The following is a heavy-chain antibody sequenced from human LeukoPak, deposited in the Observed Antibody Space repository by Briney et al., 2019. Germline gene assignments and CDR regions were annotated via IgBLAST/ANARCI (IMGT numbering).Heavy chain of an antibody. Sequence: SETLSLTCTVSGGSISSYYWSWIRQPPGKGLEWIGYIYYSGSTNYNPSLKSRVTISVDTSKNQFSLKLSSVTAADTAVYYCARSGRWLQLEGFDYWGPGTLVTVSS. J-gene: IGHJ4*02. V-gene: IGHV4-59*01. CDR2: IYYSGST. D-gene: IGHD5-24*01. CDR3: ARSGRWLQLEGFDY. CDR1: GGSISSYY.